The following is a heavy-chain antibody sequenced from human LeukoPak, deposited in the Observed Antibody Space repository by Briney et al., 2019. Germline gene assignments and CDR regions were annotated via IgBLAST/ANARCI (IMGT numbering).Heavy chain of an antibody. J-gene: IGHJ4*02. CDR2: IYHSGST. Sequence: PSGTLSLTCAISGGSISSSNWWSWVRQPPGKGLEWIGEIYHSGSTNYNPSLKSRVTISVDTSKNQFSLKLSSVTAADTAVYYCARVYSSGWYSTLFDYWGQGTLVTVSS. V-gene: IGHV4-4*02. D-gene: IGHD6-19*01. CDR3: ARVYSSGWYSTLFDY. CDR1: GGSISSSNW.